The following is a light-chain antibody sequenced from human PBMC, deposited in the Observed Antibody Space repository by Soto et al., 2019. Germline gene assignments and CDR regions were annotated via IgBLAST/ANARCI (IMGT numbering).Light chain of an antibody. Sequence: DIQMTQSPSSLSASVGDRVTITCRASQSISSYLNWYQQKPGKAPKLLIYAASSLQSGVPSRFSGSGSGTDFTITISSLQPEDFATYYCQQSYSTLDTFGQGTKLESK. CDR1: QSISSY. V-gene: IGKV1-39*01. CDR3: QQSYSTLDT. J-gene: IGKJ2*01. CDR2: AAS.